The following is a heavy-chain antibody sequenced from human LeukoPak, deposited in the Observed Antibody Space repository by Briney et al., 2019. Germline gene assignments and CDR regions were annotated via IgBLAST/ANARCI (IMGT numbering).Heavy chain of an antibody. D-gene: IGHD6-19*01. Sequence: ASVKVSCKVSGCTLTELSMHWVRQAPGKGLEWMGGFDPEDGETIYAQKFQGRVTMTEDTSTDTAYMEVHGLRAEDTAVYYCAKDSDTSGWTFDYWGQGTLVTVSS. CDR3: AKDSDTSGWTFDY. J-gene: IGHJ4*02. CDR1: GCTLTELS. V-gene: IGHV1-24*01. CDR2: FDPEDGET.